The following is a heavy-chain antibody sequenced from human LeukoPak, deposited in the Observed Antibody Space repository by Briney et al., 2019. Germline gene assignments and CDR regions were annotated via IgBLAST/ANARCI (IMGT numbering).Heavy chain of an antibody. J-gene: IGHJ4*02. CDR1: GGISSTNA. V-gene: IGHV1-69*06. D-gene: IGHD4-23*01. CDR2: ITPIFGTA. Sequence: SVKVSCKASGGISSTNAISWVRQAPGQGLEWMGRITPIFGTANYAQKFQGRVSITADTSTSTAYMELNNLRSEDTAVYYCSSRVVGGNSAIEYWGQGTLVTVPS. CDR3: SSRVVGGNSAIEY.